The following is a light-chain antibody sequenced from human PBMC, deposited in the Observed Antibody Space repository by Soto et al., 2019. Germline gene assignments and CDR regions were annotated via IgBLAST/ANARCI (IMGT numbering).Light chain of an antibody. CDR1: QSVSSN. J-gene: IGKJ2*01. CDR2: GAS. CDR3: QQYNKCPQYT. Sequence: EIVMTQSPANLSVSPGERATLSCRASQSVSSNLAWDQQKPGQGPRLLIYGASTRATGIPARFSGSGSGTEFALTISRLQSEDFAVYYCQQYNKCPQYTFGLGTKVEIK. V-gene: IGKV3-15*01.